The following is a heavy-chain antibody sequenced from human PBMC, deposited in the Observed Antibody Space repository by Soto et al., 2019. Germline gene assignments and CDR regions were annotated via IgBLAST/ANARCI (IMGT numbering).Heavy chain of an antibody. CDR2: ISAYNGNT. CDR3: ARAATIFGVVRPIHHSDI. D-gene: IGHD3-3*01. J-gene: IGHJ3*02. Sequence: QVQLVQSGAEVKKPGASVKVSCKASGYTFTSYGISWVRQAPGQGLEWMGWISAYNGNTNYAQKLQGRVTMTTDTSPSTAYMELRSLRSDDTAVYYCARAATIFGVVRPIHHSDIWGQGTMVTVSS. V-gene: IGHV1-18*01. CDR1: GYTFTSYG.